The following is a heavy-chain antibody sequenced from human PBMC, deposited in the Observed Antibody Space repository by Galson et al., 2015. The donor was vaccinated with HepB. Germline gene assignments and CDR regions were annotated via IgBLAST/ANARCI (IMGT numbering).Heavy chain of an antibody. CDR2: ISFAGSEK. Sequence: SLRLSCAASGLTFSFSGMHWVRQAPGKGLEWVAVISFAGSEKYYADSVKGRFTISRDNSKNTLYLQMNSLRLEDTAVYYCASKGYGAGTNFDYWGQGTLVTVSS. CDR1: GLTFSFSG. CDR3: ASKGYGAGTNFDY. D-gene: IGHD6-19*01. V-gene: IGHV3-30*03. J-gene: IGHJ4*02.